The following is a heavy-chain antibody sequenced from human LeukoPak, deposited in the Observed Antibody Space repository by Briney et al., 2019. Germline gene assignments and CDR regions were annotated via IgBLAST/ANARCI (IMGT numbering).Heavy chain of an antibody. V-gene: IGHV4-31*03. J-gene: IGHJ4*02. Sequence: SETLSLTCTVSGGSISSGGYYWSWIRQHPGKGLEWIGYIYYSGSTYYNPSLKSRVTISVDTSKNQFSLKLSSVTAADTAVYYCARAVLLWFGSKGGDFDYWGQGTLVTVSS. CDR2: IYYSGST. CDR3: ARAVLLWFGSKGGDFDY. CDR1: GGSISSGGYY. D-gene: IGHD3-10*01.